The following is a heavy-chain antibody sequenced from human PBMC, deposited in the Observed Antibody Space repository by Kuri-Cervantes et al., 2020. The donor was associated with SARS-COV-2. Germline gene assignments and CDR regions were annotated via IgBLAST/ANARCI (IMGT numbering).Heavy chain of an antibody. D-gene: IGHD2-21*02. CDR3: ARAYCGGDCYSPTWYYGMDV. CDR1: GFTFSSYA. V-gene: IGHV3-23*01. Sequence: ETLSLTCAASGFTFSSYAMSWVRQAPGKGLEWVSAISGSGGSTYYADSVKGRFTISRDNSKNTLYLQMSSLRSEDTAVYYCARAYCGGDCYSPTWYYGMDVWGQGTTVTVSS. CDR2: ISGSGGST. J-gene: IGHJ6*02.